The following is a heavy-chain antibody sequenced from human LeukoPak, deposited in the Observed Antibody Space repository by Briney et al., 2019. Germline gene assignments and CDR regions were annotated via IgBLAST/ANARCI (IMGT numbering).Heavy chain of an antibody. V-gene: IGHV1-69*04. D-gene: IGHD3-10*01. Sequence: SVKVSCKASGANLTTYGINWVRQAPGQGLEWMGRIIPIIAIAHYAQKFLGRITITADTSTSTAFLDLSSLTSEDTAVYYCARNFYGSGSYQDEPRKFDYWGQGTVVTVSS. CDR2: IIPIIAIA. CDR3: ARNFYGSGSYQDEPRKFDY. CDR1: GANLTTYG. J-gene: IGHJ4*02.